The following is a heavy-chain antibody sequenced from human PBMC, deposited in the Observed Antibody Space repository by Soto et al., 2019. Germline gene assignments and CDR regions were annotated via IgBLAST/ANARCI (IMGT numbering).Heavy chain of an antibody. CDR1: GGSISSYY. D-gene: IGHD4-17*01. CDR2: IYYSGST. Sequence: QVQLQESGPGLVKPSETLSLTCTVSGGSISSYYWSWIRQPPGKGLEWIGYIYYSGSTNYHPSLKSRVTISVDTSRGQFSLRLSSVTAADTAVYYGGRQGGGYGDYVAWFDPWGQGTLVTVSS. V-gene: IGHV4-59*08. J-gene: IGHJ5*02. CDR3: GRQGGGYGDYVAWFDP.